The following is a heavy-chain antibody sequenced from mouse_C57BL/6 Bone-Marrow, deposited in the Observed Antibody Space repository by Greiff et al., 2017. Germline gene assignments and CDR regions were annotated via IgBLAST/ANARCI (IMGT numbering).Heavy chain of an antibody. CDR1: GYTFTSYW. V-gene: IGHV1-50*01. CDR3: ASYYGSSYWYFDV. J-gene: IGHJ1*03. Sequence: QVQLQQPGAELVKPGASVKLSCKASGYTFTSYWMQWVKQRPGQGLEWIGEIDPSDSYTNYNQKFKGKATLTVDTYSSTAYMQLSSLTSEDSAVYYCASYYGSSYWYFDVWGTGTTVTVSS. D-gene: IGHD1-1*01. CDR2: IDPSDSYT.